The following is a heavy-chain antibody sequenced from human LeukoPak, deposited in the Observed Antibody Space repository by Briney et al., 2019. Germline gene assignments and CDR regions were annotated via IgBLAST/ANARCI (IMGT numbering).Heavy chain of an antibody. CDR3: AREGTYYYDSSGYLY. CDR2: ISAYNGNT. CDR1: GYTFTSYG. V-gene: IGHV1-18*01. D-gene: IGHD3-22*01. J-gene: IGHJ4*02. Sequence: ASVKVSCKASGYTFTSYGISWVRQAPGQGLEWMGRISAYNGNTNYAQKLQGRVTMTTDTSTSTGYMELGSLRSDDTAVYYCAREGTYYYDSSGYLYWGQGTLVTVSS.